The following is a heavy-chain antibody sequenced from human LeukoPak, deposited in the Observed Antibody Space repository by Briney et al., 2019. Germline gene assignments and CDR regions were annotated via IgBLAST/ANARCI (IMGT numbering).Heavy chain of an antibody. CDR1: GFTFDDYA. J-gene: IGHJ4*02. V-gene: IGHV3-43*02. CDR3: AKGADPLTWRMTTVAGTRFDF. D-gene: IGHD6-19*01. Sequence: PGGSLKLSCAVSGFTFDDYAIHWVRQAPGKGLEWDSLISGDGGSRYYAGSVKGRFTVSRDNSKNSLYLQMNRLRTEDTAFYYCAKGADPLTWRMTTVAGTRFDFWGQGTLVTVSS. CDR2: ISGDGGSR.